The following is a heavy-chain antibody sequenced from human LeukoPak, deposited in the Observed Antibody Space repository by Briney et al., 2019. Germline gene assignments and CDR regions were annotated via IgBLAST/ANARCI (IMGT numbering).Heavy chain of an antibody. D-gene: IGHD5-12*01. J-gene: IGHJ6*02. CDR1: GFTVSSNY. CDR3: ARMGIVATFNYYYGMDV. V-gene: IGHV3-53*04. CDR2: IYSGGST. Sequence: GGSLRLSCAASGFTVSSNYMSWVRQAPGKGLEWVSVIYSGGSTYYADSVKGRFTITRHNSKNTLYLQMNSLRAEDTAVYYCARMGIVATFNYYYGMDVWGQGTTVTVSS.